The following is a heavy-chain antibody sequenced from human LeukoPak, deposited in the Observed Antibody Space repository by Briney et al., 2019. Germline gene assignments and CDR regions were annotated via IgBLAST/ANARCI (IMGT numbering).Heavy chain of an antibody. D-gene: IGHD3-22*01. V-gene: IGHV3-9*01. CDR3: AKGREWSSGYDAFDI. CDR2: ISWNSGSI. J-gene: IGHJ3*02. Sequence: PGGSLRLSCAASGFTFDDYAMHWVRQAPGKGLEWVSGISWNSGSIGYADSVKGRFTISRDNAKNSLYLQMNSLRAEDTALYYCAKGREWSSGYDAFDIWGQGTMVTVSS. CDR1: GFTFDDYA.